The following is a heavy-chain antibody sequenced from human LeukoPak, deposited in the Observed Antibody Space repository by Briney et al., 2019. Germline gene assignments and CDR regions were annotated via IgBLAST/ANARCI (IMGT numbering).Heavy chain of an antibody. V-gene: IGHV4-30-4*08. J-gene: IGHJ4*02. Sequence: PSETLSLTCTVSGGSISSGDYYWSWIRQPPGKGLEWIVYIYYSGSTYYNPSLKSRVTISVDTSKNQFSLKLSSVTAADTAVYYCAREWLLESIDYWGQETLVTVSS. CDR1: GGSISSGDYY. CDR3: AREWLLESIDY. D-gene: IGHD3-22*01. CDR2: IYYSGST.